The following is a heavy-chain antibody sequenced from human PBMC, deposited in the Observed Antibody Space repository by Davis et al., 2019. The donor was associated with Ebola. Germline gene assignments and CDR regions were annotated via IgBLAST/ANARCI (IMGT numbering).Heavy chain of an antibody. CDR1: GFTVSSNY. CDR3: AREGKEYYFDY. D-gene: IGHD3-10*01. J-gene: IGHJ4*02. V-gene: IGHV3-74*01. CDR2: INSDGSST. Sequence: GESLKISCAASGFTVSSNYMSWVRQAPGKGLVWVSRINSDGSSTSYADSVKGRFTISRDNAKNSLYLQMNSLRAEDTAVYYCAREGKEYYFDYWGQGTLVTVSS.